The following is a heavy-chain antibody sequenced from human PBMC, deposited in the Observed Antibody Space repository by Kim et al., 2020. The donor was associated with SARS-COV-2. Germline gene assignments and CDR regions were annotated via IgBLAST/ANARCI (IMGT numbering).Heavy chain of an antibody. J-gene: IGHJ4*02. CDR3: ARVRGSSGWYWRSTPTDRYYFDY. CDR1: GYSISSGYY. Sequence: SETLSLTCTVSGYSISSGYYWGWIRQPPGKGLEWIGSIYHSGSTYYNPSLKSRVTISVDTSKNQFSLKLISVTAADTAVYYCARVRGSSGWYWRSTPTDRYYFDYWGQGTLVTVSS. D-gene: IGHD6-19*01. V-gene: IGHV4-38-2*02. CDR2: IYHSGST.